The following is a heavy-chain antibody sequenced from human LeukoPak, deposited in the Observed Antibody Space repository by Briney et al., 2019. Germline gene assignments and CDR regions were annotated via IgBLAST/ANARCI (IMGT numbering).Heavy chain of an antibody. CDR1: GYTFTGYY. CDR2: INPNSGGT. D-gene: IGHD5-12*01. J-gene: IGHJ4*02. Sequence: ASVKVSCKASGYTFTGYYVHWVRQAPGQGLEWMGLINPNSGGTGYAQKFQGRVTISMDTSITTAYMELSRLRSDDTAVYYCARTGSTLGYIGYILFDYWGQGTLVTVSS. V-gene: IGHV1-2*06. CDR3: ARTGSTLGYIGYILFDY.